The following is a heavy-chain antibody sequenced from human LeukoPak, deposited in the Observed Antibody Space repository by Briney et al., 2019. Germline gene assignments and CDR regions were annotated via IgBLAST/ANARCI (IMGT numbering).Heavy chain of an antibody. CDR3: ARSLEQQLVEWFDP. CDR2: INPNSGGT. V-gene: IGHV1-2*02. CDR1: GYSFTSYG. J-gene: IGHJ5*02. Sequence: SVKVSCKTSGYSFTSYGVTWVRQAPGQGLEWMGWINPNSGGTNYAQKFQGRVTMTRDTSISTAYMELSRLRSDDTAVYYCARSLEQQLVEWFDPWGQGTLVTVSS. D-gene: IGHD6-13*01.